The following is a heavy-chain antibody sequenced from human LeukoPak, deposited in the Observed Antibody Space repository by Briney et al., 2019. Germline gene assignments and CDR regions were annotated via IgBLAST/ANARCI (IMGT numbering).Heavy chain of an antibody. CDR1: GYTFTSYY. V-gene: IGHV1-46*01. CDR3: ARDLDRYSETGTMWGDY. CDR2: INPSGGST. D-gene: IGHD2-15*01. J-gene: IGHJ4*02. Sequence: ASVKVSCKASGYTFTSYYMHWVRQAPGQGLEWMGIINPSGGSTSYAQKFQGRVTMTRDTSTSTVYMELSSLRSEDTAVYYCARDLDRYSETGTMWGDYWGQGTLVTVSS.